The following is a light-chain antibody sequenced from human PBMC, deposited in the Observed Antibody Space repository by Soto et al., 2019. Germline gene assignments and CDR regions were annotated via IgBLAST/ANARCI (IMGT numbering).Light chain of an antibody. J-gene: IGKJ2*01. V-gene: IGKV3-15*01. CDR3: QQYNNWPPRYT. Sequence: EIMMTQSPATLSVSPGERATLSCRASQSVSNKLAWYQQKPGRAPRLLIYGASTRAAGIPARFSDSGSGTEFTLNISSLQSEDFAVYYCQQYNNWPPRYTFGQGTKLEIK. CDR1: QSVSNK. CDR2: GAS.